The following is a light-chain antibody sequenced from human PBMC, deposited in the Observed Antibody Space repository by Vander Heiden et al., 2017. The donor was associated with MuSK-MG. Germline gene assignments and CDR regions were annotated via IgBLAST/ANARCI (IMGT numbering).Light chain of an antibody. J-gene: IGKJ1*01. V-gene: IGKV1-5*03. CDR2: KAS. CDR3: QQYTSYSRT. CDR1: QSVIQW. Sequence: DIQMTQSPSTLSASVGDSVTITCRASQSVIQWLAWYQQKPGKAPNLLIYKASTLGSGVPSRFSGCGSGREFTLTISSLQPDDFATYYCQQYTSYSRTFGQGTKVEIK.